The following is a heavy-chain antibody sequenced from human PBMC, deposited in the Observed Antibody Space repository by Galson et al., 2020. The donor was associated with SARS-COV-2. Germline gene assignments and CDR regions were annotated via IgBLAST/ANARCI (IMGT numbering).Heavy chain of an antibody. CDR1: GGSFSDYY. CDR3: ARGTRDITMIVVVMTSVSCLVKDYY. D-gene: IGHD3-22*01. Sequence: SQTLSLTCAVYGGSFSDYYWSWIRQSPGRGLEWIGEITHSGSTSYNPSLKSRVTISVDTSKNQFSLKMRSVTAADTAVYYCARGTRDITMIVVVMTSVSCLVKDYY. J-gene: IGHJ6*03. V-gene: IGHV4-34*01. CDR2: ITHSGST.